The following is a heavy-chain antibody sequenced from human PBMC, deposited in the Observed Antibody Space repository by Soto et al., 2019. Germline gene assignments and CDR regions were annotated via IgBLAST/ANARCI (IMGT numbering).Heavy chain of an antibody. J-gene: IGHJ5*02. D-gene: IGHD3-9*01. Sequence: QVQLVQSGAEVKKPGASVKVSCKASGYTFTTYGISWVRQAPGQGLEWMGWISAYNGNTNYAQKIQGKLTMTTNTSPSTAYMELSSLRSDDTAVYYCERGGGSRSGHLTGSKEKGFDPWGQGTLVTVSS. CDR1: GYTFTTYG. CDR3: ERGGGSRSGHLTGSKEKGFDP. V-gene: IGHV1-18*01. CDR2: ISAYNGNT.